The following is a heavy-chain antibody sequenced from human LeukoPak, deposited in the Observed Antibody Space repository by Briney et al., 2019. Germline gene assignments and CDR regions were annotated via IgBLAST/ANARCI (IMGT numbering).Heavy chain of an antibody. V-gene: IGHV3-21*01. CDR3: ARGYSSSWYDLYYFDY. J-gene: IGHJ4*02. CDR2: ISSRGSYI. Sequence: GGSLRLSCAASGFTFSNYNINWVRQAPGKGLEWVSSISSRGSYIYYADSVKGRFAISADNAMNSLYLQMNRLRAEDTAVYYCARGYSSSWYDLYYFDYWGQGTLVTVSS. D-gene: IGHD6-13*01. CDR1: GFTFSNYN.